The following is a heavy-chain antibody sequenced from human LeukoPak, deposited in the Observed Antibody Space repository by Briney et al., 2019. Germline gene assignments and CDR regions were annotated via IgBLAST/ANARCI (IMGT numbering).Heavy chain of an antibody. Sequence: GGSLRLSCAASGLTFSNYAMSWFRQAPGKGLVWVSRSNIDGSDTTYADSVKGRFTISRDNAKSTLYLQMNSLRVEDTAVYFCARDRSPTNGGFDYWGQGTLVTVSS. CDR3: ARDRSPTNGGFDY. D-gene: IGHD7-27*01. J-gene: IGHJ4*02. CDR2: SNIDGSDT. CDR1: GLTFSNYA. V-gene: IGHV3-74*01.